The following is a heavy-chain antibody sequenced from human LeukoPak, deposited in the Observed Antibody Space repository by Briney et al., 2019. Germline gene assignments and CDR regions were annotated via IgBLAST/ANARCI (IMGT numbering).Heavy chain of an antibody. J-gene: IGHJ4*02. D-gene: IGHD3-9*01. CDR2: IIPIFGTA. CDR3: ARDEGEYYDILTGLL. V-gene: IGHV1-69*05. CDR1: GGTFSSYA. Sequence: SVKVSCKASGGTFSSYAISWVRQAPGQGLEWMGRIIPIFGTANYAQKFQGRVTITTDESTSTAYMELSSLRFEDTAVYYCARDEGEYYDILTGLLWGQGTLVTVSS.